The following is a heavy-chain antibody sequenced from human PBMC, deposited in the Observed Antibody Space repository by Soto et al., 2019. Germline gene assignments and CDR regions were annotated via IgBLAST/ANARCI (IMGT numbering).Heavy chain of an antibody. V-gene: IGHV4-39*01. CDR3: AGISFWGAEVTPDPIDI. CDR2: IYYST. D-gene: IGHD3-16*01. Sequence: SETLSLTCTVSGGSISSSSYYWGWIRQPPGKGLEWIGSIYYSTYYNPSLKSRVTISVDTSKNQFSLKLSSVIAADTAVYYCAGISFWGAEVTPDPIDICGQRTLVPVS. CDR1: GGSISSSSYY. J-gene: IGHJ3*02.